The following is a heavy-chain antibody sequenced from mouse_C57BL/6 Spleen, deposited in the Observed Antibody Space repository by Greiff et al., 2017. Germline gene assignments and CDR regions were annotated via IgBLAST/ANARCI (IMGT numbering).Heavy chain of an antibody. CDR2: IRNKANNHAT. D-gene: IGHD1-1*01. CDR3: TRSTTVVATDWYFDV. J-gene: IGHJ1*03. V-gene: IGHV6-6*01. CDR1: GFTFSDAW. Sequence: DVKLVESGGGLVQPGGSMKLSCAASGFTFSDAWMDWVRQSPEKGLEWVAEIRNKANNHATYYAESVKGRFTISRDDSKSSVYLQMNSLRAEDTGIYYCTRSTTVVATDWYFDVWGTGTTVTVSS.